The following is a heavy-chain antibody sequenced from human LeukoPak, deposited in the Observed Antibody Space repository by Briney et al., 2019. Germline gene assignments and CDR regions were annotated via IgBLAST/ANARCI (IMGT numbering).Heavy chain of an antibody. V-gene: IGHV3-7*01. D-gene: IGHD3-9*01. Sequence: GGSLRLPCAASGFTFSSYWMSWVRQAPGKGLEWVANIKQDGSEKYYVDSVKGRFTISRDNAKNSLYLQMNSLRAEDTAVYYCARGDDILTGSLFDYWGQGTLVTVSS. J-gene: IGHJ4*02. CDR3: ARGDDILTGSLFDY. CDR2: IKQDGSEK. CDR1: GFTFSSYW.